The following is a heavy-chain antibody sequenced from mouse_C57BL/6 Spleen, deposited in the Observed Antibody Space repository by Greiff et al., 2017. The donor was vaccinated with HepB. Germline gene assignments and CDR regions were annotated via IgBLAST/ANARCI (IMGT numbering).Heavy chain of an antibody. CDR3: ARNHYGSSSWFAY. Sequence: EVKLQQSGPELVKPGASVKISCKASGYTFTDYYMNWVKQSHGKSLEWIGDINPNNGGTSYNQKFKGKATLTVDKSSSTAYMELRSLTSEDSAVYYCARNHYGSSSWFAYWGQGTLVTVSA. V-gene: IGHV1-26*01. CDR1: GYTFTDYY. D-gene: IGHD1-1*01. J-gene: IGHJ3*01. CDR2: INPNNGGT.